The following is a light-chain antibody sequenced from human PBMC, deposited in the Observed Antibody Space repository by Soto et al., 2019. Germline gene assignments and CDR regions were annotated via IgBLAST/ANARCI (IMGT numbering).Light chain of an antibody. J-gene: IGKJ1*01. CDR2: GAS. Sequence: EIVLTQSPGTLSLSPGERASLSCRASQSVSNNYLAWYQQKPGQGPRLLISGASRRATGIPDRFSGSGSGTEFTLTISSLQPDDFATYYCQQYNSYSFGQGTKVDI. CDR3: QQYNSYS. CDR1: QSVSNNY. V-gene: IGKV3-20*01.